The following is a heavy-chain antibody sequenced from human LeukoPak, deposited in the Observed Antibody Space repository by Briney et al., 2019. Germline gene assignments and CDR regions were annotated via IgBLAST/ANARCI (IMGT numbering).Heavy chain of an antibody. V-gene: IGHV3-21*01. CDR2: ISSSSSYI. J-gene: IGHJ4*02. Sequence: PGGSLRLSCAASGFTFSSYSMNWVRQAPGKGLEWVSSISSSSSYIYYTDSVKGRFTISRDNAKNSLYLQMNSLRAEDTAVYYCARDHSNYAGNWGQGTLVTVSS. CDR1: GFTFSSYS. D-gene: IGHD4-11*01. CDR3: ARDHSNYAGN.